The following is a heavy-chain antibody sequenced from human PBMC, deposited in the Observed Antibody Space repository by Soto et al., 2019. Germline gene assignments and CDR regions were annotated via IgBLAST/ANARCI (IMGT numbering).Heavy chain of an antibody. CDR3: AKEYGIAARSPYYYYGMDV. CDR2: ISYDGSNK. D-gene: IGHD6-6*01. V-gene: IGHV3-30*18. J-gene: IGHJ6*02. CDR1: GFTFSSYG. Sequence: SLRLSCAASGFTFSSYGMHWVRQAPGKGLEWVAVISYDGSNKYYADSVKGRFTISRDNSKNTLYLQMNSLRAEDTAVYYCAKEYGIAARSPYYYYGMDVWGQGTTVTVSS.